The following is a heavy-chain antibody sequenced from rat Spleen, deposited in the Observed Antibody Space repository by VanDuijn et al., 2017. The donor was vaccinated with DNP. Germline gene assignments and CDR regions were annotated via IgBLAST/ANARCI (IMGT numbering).Heavy chain of an antibody. V-gene: IGHV5-7*01. J-gene: IGHJ2*01. Sequence: EVQLVESGGDLVQPGRSLKLSCAASGFTFSDYNMAWVRQAPKKGLEWVATIHSDGSSTYYRDSVKGRFTISRDNAKNTLYLQMNSLRSEDTATYYCARGGLYYFDYWGQGVMVTVSS. CDR3: ARGGLYYFDY. CDR1: GFTFSDYN. CDR2: IHSDGSST. D-gene: IGHD1-2*01.